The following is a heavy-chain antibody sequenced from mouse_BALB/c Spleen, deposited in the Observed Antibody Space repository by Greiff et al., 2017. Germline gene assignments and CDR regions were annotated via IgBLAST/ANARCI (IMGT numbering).Heavy chain of an antibody. V-gene: IGHV3-2*02. J-gene: IGHJ1*01. CDR1: GYSITSDYA. CDR3: ARSTGTRWYFDV. CDR2: ISYSGST. Sequence: EVKLVESGPGLVKPSQSLSLTCTVTGYSITSDYAWNWIRQFPGNKLEWMGYISYSGSTSYNPSLKSRISITRDTSKNQFFLQLNSVTTEDTATYYCARSTGTRWYFDVWGAGTTVTVSS. D-gene: IGHD4-1*02.